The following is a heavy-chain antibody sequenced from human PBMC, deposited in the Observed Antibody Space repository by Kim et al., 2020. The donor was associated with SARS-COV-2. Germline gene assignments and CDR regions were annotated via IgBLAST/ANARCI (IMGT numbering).Heavy chain of an antibody. Sequence: GGSLRLSCAPSDFIINDLVMSWVRQAPGKGLEWVSGISGSGVSTHYADSVKGRFIISRDNSKNTMYLQMNSLRVDDTAVYYCAPRGPVAPVRWVFDVWGQGTMVTVSS. CDR1: DFIINDLV. CDR3: APRGPVAPVRWVFDV. J-gene: IGHJ3*01. CDR2: ISGSGVST. D-gene: IGHD3-10*01. V-gene: IGHV3-23*01.